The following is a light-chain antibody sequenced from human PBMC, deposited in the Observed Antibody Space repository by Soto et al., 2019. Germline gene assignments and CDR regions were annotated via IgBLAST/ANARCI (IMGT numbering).Light chain of an antibody. Sequence: EIVVTQSPATLSLSPEERATLSCRASQSVSSYLAWYQQKPGQAPRLLIYDASNRATGIPGRFSGSGSGTDFTLTISSLEPEDFAVYFCQQRSNLITFGQGTRLEI. J-gene: IGKJ5*01. V-gene: IGKV3-11*01. CDR2: DAS. CDR3: QQRSNLIT. CDR1: QSVSSY.